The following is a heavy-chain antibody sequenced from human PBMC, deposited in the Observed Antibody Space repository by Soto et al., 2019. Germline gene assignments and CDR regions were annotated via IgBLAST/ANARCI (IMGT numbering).Heavy chain of an antibody. CDR3: ARVVAGYSSSDSGPNYYYGMDV. J-gene: IGHJ6*02. CDR1: GYTFTGYY. Sequence: ASVKVSCKASGYTFTGYYMHWVRQAPGQGLEWMGWINPNSGGTNYAQKFQGWVTMTRDTSISTAYMELSRLRSDDTAVYYCARVVAGYSSSDSGPNYYYGMDVWGQGTTVTVSS. V-gene: IGHV1-2*04. D-gene: IGHD6-13*01. CDR2: INPNSGGT.